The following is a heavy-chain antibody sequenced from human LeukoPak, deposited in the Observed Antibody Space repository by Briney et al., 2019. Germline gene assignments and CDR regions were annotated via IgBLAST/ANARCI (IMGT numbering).Heavy chain of an antibody. CDR1: GGSISSYY. J-gene: IGHJ3*02. Sequence: SETLSLTCTVSGGSISSYYWSWIRQPPRKGLEWIGYIYYSGSTNYNPSLKSRVTISVDTSKNQFSLKLSSVTAADTAVYYCARVGASSDAFDIWGQGTMVTVSS. CDR2: IYYSGST. D-gene: IGHD3-3*01. CDR3: ARVGASSDAFDI. V-gene: IGHV4-59*01.